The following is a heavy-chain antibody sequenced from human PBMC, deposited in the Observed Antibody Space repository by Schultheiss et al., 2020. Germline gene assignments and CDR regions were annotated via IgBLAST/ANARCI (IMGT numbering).Heavy chain of an antibody. V-gene: IGHV3-30-3*01. CDR2: ISYDGSNK. CDR3: ARDYYYGSGSYYYYYGMDV. Sequence: GGSLRLSCAASGFTVSSNYMSWVRQAPGKGLEWVAVISYDGSNKYYADSVKGRFTISRDNSKNTLYLQMNSLRAEDTAVYYCARDYYYGSGSYYYYYGMDVWGQGTTVTVSS. J-gene: IGHJ6*02. CDR1: GFTVSSNY. D-gene: IGHD3-10*01.